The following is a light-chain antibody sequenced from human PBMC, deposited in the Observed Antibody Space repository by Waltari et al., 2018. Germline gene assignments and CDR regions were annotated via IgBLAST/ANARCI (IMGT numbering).Light chain of an antibody. CDR3: QQSYSSPQT. V-gene: IGKV1-39*01. CDR2: AAS. J-gene: IGKJ1*01. CDR1: QSISTY. Sequence: TQSPVTLSASVGDRVTISCRASQSISTYLNWYQQRPGKAPTLLISAASNLQSGVQSRFSGSGSGTDFTLTISSLHPEDFASYYCQQSYSSPQTFGQGTKV.